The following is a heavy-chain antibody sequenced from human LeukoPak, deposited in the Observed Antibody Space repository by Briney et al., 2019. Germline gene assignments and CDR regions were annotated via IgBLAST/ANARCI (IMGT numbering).Heavy chain of an antibody. Sequence: PSETLSLTCTVSGGSISSSSYYWSWIRQPAGKGLEWIGRIYTSGSTNYNPSLKSRVTMSVDTSKNQFSLKLSSVTAADTAVYYCARDGGYYYGSGSYYPNWFDPWGQGTLVTVSS. CDR1: GGSISSSSYY. V-gene: IGHV4-61*02. J-gene: IGHJ5*02. CDR3: ARDGGYYYGSGSYYPNWFDP. CDR2: IYTSGST. D-gene: IGHD3-10*01.